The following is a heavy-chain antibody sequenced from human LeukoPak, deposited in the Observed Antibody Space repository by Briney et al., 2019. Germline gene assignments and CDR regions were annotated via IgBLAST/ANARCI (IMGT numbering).Heavy chain of an antibody. Sequence: SETLSLTCTVSGGSISSGDYYWSWIRQPPGKGLEWIGYIYYSGSTYYNPSLKSRVTISVDTSKNQFSLKLSYVTAADTAVYYCARRIITLSPQDAFDIWGQGTMVTVSS. CDR1: GGSISSGDYY. D-gene: IGHD2-15*01. CDR3: ARRIITLSPQDAFDI. J-gene: IGHJ3*02. V-gene: IGHV4-30-4*01. CDR2: IYYSGST.